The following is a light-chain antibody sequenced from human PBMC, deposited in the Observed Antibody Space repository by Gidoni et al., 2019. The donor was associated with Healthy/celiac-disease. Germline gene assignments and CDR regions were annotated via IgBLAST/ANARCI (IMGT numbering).Light chain of an antibody. V-gene: IGLV3-25*03. CDR2: KDS. Sequence: SYELTQPPPVSVTPGQTDRITCSGDALPKQYAYWYQQKPGQAPVLVIYKDSERPSGIPERFSGSSSGTTVTLTISGVQAEDEADYYCQSADSSCTYVVFGGGTKLPVL. CDR3: QSADSSCTYVV. J-gene: IGLJ2*01. CDR1: ALPKQY.